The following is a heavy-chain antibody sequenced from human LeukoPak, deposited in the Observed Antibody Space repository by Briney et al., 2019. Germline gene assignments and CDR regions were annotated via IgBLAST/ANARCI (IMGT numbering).Heavy chain of an antibody. V-gene: IGHV3-23*01. CDR3: AKLTTS. D-gene: IGHD4-11*01. CDR2: TAGGGDGT. CDR1: GFTFSSTS. J-gene: IGHJ4*02. Sequence: GSLRLSCAASGFTFSSTSMSWVRQAPGKGLGWVAVTAGGGDGTYYADSVKGRFTISRDNSNNTLYLQMNSLRAEDTAVYYCAKLTTSWGQGTLVTVSS.